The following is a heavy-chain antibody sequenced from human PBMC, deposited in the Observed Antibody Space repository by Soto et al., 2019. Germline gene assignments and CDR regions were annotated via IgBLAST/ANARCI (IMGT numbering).Heavy chain of an antibody. D-gene: IGHD3-3*01. Sequence: SETLSLTCSVSGASISSDNYYWGWIRQTPGKGLEWIGSIYYSGNTYYNPSLKSRLTISVDTSKSQFSLTLSSVTAADSAMYYCARTWGNYDFWEVWGQGTTVTVSS. J-gene: IGHJ6*02. CDR3: ARTWGNYDFWEV. CDR2: IYYSGNT. V-gene: IGHV4-39*01. CDR1: GASISSDNYY.